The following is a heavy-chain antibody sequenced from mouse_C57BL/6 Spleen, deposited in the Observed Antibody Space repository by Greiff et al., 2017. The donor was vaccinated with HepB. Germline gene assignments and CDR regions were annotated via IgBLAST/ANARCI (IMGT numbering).Heavy chain of an antibody. Sequence: QVQLQQSGAELARPGASVKLSCKASGYTFTSYGISWVKQRTGQGLEWIGEIYPRSGNTYYNEKFKGKATLTADKSSSTAYMELRSLTSEDSAVYFCARSPFITTVVAFYAMDYWGQGTSVTVSS. CDR3: ARSPFITTVVAFYAMDY. D-gene: IGHD1-1*01. CDR2: IYPRSGNT. V-gene: IGHV1-81*01. CDR1: GYTFTSYG. J-gene: IGHJ4*01.